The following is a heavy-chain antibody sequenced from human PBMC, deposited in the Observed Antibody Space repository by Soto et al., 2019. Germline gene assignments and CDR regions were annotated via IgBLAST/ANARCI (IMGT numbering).Heavy chain of an antibody. CDR3: ARGPAAKVVNYYYGMDV. Sequence: GASVKVSCKASGGTFSSYAISWVRQAPGQGLEWMGGIIPIFGTANYAQKFQGRVTITADESTSTAYMELSSLRSEDTAVYYCARGPAAKVVNYYYGMDVWGQGTTVTVSS. D-gene: IGHD2-2*01. V-gene: IGHV1-69*13. CDR2: IIPIFGTA. J-gene: IGHJ6*02. CDR1: GGTFSSYA.